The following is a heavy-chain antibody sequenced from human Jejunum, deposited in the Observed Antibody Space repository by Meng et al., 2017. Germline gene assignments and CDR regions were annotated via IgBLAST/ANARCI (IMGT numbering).Heavy chain of an antibody. CDR2: INPATGGT. V-gene: IGHV1-2*06. J-gene: IGHJ3*01. CDR1: GYTFIGVH. CDR3: ARDNSYESRGGFYDDSFDF. D-gene: IGHD3-22*01. Sequence: ASVKVSCKASGYTFIGVHMHWVRQAPGQGLEWMGRINPATGGTNHAQNFQGRVTLTRDTSISTAYMELTGLKSDDTAVYYCARDNSYESRGGFYDDSFDFWGQGTLVTVSS.